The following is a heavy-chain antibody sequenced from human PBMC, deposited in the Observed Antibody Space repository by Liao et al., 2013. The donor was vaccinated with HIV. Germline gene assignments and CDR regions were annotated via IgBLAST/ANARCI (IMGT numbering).Heavy chain of an antibody. CDR3: ASSVKAYDILTGPIWWFDP. J-gene: IGHJ5*02. D-gene: IGHD3-9*01. Sequence: QVQLQQWGAGLLRPSETLSLTCAVYGGSFSGYFWSWIRQPAGKGLEWIGRIYTSGSTNYNPSLKSRVTISVDTSKNQFSLTLSSVTAADTAVYYCASSVKAYDILTGPIWWFDPWGQGTLVTVSS. V-gene: IGHV4-59*10. CDR2: IYTSGST. CDR1: GGSFSGYF.